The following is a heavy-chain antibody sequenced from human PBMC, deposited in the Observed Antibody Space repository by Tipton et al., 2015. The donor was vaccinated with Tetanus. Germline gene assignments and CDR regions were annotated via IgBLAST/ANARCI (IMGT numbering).Heavy chain of an antibody. CDR1: SGSIGTYY. Sequence: GLVKPSETLSLTCTVSSGSIGTYYWTWIRQPPGKGLEWMGYVFYSGSTKYNPSLKSRLTMSVDASKNQFSLKLSSVTAAGTAVYYCARGSAQYYNDHSLTYWGQGTLVTVSS. CDR3: ARGSAQYYNDHSLTY. D-gene: IGHD5-24*01. J-gene: IGHJ4*02. V-gene: IGHV4-59*01. CDR2: VFYSGST.